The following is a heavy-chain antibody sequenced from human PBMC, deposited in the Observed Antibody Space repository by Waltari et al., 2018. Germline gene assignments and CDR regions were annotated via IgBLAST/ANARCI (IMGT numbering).Heavy chain of an antibody. V-gene: IGHV4-34*01. CDR1: GGSFSGYY. CDR2: INRSGRT. D-gene: IGHD3-3*01. Sequence: QVQLQQWGAGLLKPSETLSPTCVVSGGSFSGYYWRGIRQPPGKGLGGIGEINRSGRTNYNPSLKSRVTISIDTSKIQFSLKLRSVTVADTAVYYCARANTIFGVIRTWYYMDVWGKGTPVTVSS. CDR3: ARANTIFGVIRTWYYMDV. J-gene: IGHJ6*03.